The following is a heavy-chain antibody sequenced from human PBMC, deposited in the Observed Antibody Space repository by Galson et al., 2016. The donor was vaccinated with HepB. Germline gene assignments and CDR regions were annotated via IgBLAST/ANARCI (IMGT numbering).Heavy chain of an antibody. Sequence: SVKVSCKASGYTFTSYDINWVRQATGQGLEWMGWMNPNSGNTGYAQKFQGRVTVTRNTSISTAYMELSSLRSEDTAVYYCARGSHYDSSGYYWRWFDPWGQGILVTVSS. CDR2: MNPNSGNT. CDR1: GYTFTSYD. D-gene: IGHD3-22*01. CDR3: ARGSHYDSSGYYWRWFDP. V-gene: IGHV1-8*01. J-gene: IGHJ5*02.